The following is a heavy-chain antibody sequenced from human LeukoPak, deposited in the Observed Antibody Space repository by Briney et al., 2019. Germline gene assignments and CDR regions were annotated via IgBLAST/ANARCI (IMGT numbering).Heavy chain of an antibody. J-gene: IGHJ4*02. D-gene: IGHD5-12*01. CDR1: GFTFSAYA. CDR2: ISSSGTPI. CDR3: ARLSMVATTVDF. Sequence: PGGSLRLSCEASGFTFSAYAMTWVRQAPGKGLEWVSYISSSGTPIYYADSVKGRFTISRDNAKNSLYLQMNSLRAEDTAVYFCARLSMVATTVDFWGQGTLVTVS. V-gene: IGHV3-48*03.